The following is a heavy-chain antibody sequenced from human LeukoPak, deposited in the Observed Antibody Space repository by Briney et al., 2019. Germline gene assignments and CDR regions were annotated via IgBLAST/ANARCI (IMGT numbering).Heavy chain of an antibody. CDR1: GYTFTSYG. V-gene: IGHV1-18*01. J-gene: IGHJ6*02. CDR2: ISAYNGNT. D-gene: IGHD3-3*01. CDR3: ARCLGVTPEDYYYHYYGMDV. Sequence: ASVKVSCKASGYTFTSYGISWVRQAPGQGLEWMGWISAYNGNTNYAQKLQGRVTMTTDTSTSTAYMELRSLRSDDTAVYYCARCLGVTPEDYYYHYYGMDVWGQGTTVTVSS.